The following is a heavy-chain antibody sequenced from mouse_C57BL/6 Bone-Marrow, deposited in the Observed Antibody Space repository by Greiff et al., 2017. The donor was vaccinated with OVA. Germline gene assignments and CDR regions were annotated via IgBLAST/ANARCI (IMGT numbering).Heavy chain of an antibody. D-gene: IGHD1-1*01. V-gene: IGHV1-76*01. CDR2: IYPGSGNT. J-gene: IGHJ1*03. Sequence: VQLQESGAELVRPGASVKLSCKASGYTFTDYYINWVKQRPGQGLEWIARIYPGSGNTYYNEKFKGNAPLTAEKSSSTAYMQLSSLTSEDSAVYFCARGGLTTVVARYWYFDVWGTGTTVTVSS. CDR1: GYTFTDYY. CDR3: ARGGLTTVVARYWYFDV.